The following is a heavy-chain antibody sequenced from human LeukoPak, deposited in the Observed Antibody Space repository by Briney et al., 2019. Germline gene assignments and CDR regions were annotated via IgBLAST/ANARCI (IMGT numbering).Heavy chain of an antibody. CDR3: SRDGGEGGNSAFDI. CDR1: GGSISNYY. J-gene: IGHJ3*02. D-gene: IGHD3-16*01. V-gene: IGHV4-4*07. Sequence: SETLSLTCTVSGGSISNYYWSWIRQPAGKGLEWIGRIYISETTIYNPSLKSRVTMSVDTSKNLFSLRLSSVTAADTAVYHCSRDGGEGGNSAFDIWGQGTMVTVSS. CDR2: IYISETT.